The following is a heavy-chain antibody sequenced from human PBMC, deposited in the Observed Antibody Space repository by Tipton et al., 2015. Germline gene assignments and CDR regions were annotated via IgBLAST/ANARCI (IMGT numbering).Heavy chain of an antibody. CDR2: ISDSGRI. Sequence: TLSLTCTVSGGSISNYYWSWIRQPPGQGLEWIGYISDSGRINYNYSLESRVTMSVDTSKNQFSLKLSSVTAADTAVFFCARGIEATGNWVYCFDCWGQGSLVTVPS. D-gene: IGHD6-13*01. V-gene: IGHV4-59*01. CDR1: GGSISNYY. CDR3: ARGIEATGNWVYCFDC. J-gene: IGHJ4*02.